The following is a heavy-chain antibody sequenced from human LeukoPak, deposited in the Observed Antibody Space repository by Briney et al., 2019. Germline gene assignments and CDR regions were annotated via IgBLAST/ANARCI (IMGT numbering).Heavy chain of an antibody. D-gene: IGHD6-13*01. CDR3: ARDRGSSWINWFDP. V-gene: IGHV3-7*01. CDR1: GFSFRSYS. J-gene: IGHJ5*02. Sequence: PGGSLRLSCAASGFSFRSYSMDWVRQAPGKGLEWVANIKQDGSEKYYVDSVKGRFTISRDNAKNSLYLQMNSLRAEDTAVYYCARDRGSSWINWFDPWGQGTLVTVSS. CDR2: IKQDGSEK.